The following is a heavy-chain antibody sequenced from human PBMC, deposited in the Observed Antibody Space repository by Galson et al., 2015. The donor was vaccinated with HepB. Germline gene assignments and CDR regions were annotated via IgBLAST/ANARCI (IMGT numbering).Heavy chain of an antibody. CDR3: ARPLVLNGRFTPGVGPFHI. V-gene: IGHV4-39*01. Sequence: WGWIHQPPGKGLEWIGSIYYGGRTYFSPSFQSRVAMSVDTSKDQLSLTLSSVTAADTAVYYCARPLVLNGRFTPGVGPFHIWGHGTMVTVSA. CDR2: IYYGGRT. D-gene: IGHD2-8*01. J-gene: IGHJ3*02.